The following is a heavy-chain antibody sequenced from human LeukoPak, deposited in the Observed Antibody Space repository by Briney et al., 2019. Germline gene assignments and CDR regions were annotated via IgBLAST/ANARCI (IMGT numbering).Heavy chain of an antibody. CDR3: ARKTVVGSYFDY. J-gene: IGHJ4*02. Sequence: GGSLRLSCAASGFTFSAYWMSWVRQAPGKGLEWVANVKQDGSDKYYVDSVKGRFTISRDNAKNSLYLQMNSLRAEDTAVYYCARKTVVGSYFDYWGQGTPVTVSS. D-gene: IGHD4-23*01. CDR2: VKQDGSDK. V-gene: IGHV3-7*03. CDR1: GFTFSAYW.